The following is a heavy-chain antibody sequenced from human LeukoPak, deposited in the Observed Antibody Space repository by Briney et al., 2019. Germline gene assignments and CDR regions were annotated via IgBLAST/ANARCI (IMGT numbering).Heavy chain of an antibody. Sequence: PGGSLRLSCAASGFTFSSYWMHWVRQVPGKGLVWVSRIKGDGTSTSYADSVKDRFTISRDNAKNTLYLQMNSLRAEDTAVYYCASGTASYYWGQGTLVTVSS. V-gene: IGHV3-74*01. J-gene: IGHJ4*02. CDR1: GFTFSSYW. CDR2: IKGDGTST. CDR3: ASGTASYY.